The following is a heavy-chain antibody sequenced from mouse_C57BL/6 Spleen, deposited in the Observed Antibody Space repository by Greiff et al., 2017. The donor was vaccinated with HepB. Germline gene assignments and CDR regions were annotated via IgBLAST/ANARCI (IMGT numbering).Heavy chain of an antibody. D-gene: IGHD1-1*01. Sequence: VQLQQSGPELVKPGASVKISCKASGYAFSSSWMNWVKQRPGKGLEWIGRIYPGDGDTNYNGKFKGKATLTADKSSSTAYMQLSSLTSEDSAVYFWARKPYYGSSPYAMDYWGQGTSVTVAS. CDR1: GYAFSSSW. V-gene: IGHV1-82*01. J-gene: IGHJ4*01. CDR3: ARKPYYGSSPYAMDY. CDR2: IYPGDGDT.